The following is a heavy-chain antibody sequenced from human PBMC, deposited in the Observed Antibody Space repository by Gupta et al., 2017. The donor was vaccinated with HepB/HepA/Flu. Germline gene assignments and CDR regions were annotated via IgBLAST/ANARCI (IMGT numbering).Heavy chain of an antibody. CDR1: GSSFINYA. D-gene: IGHD1-26*01. J-gene: IGHJ4*02. V-gene: IGHV3-30-3*01. Sequence: QVQLVDSGGGVVQPGRSLRLSCAASGSSFINYAILWFRQAPGKGLEWVALISSDGGNKYYADSVQGRFTLSRDNSKNTVYLQMNSLRTEDTAVYYCARDKLGPIVGVSSFDYWGQGTLVTVSS. CDR2: ISSDGGNK. CDR3: ARDKLGPIVGVSSFDY.